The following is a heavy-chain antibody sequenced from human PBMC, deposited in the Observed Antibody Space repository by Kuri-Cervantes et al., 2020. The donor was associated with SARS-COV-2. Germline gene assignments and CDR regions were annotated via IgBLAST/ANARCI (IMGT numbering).Heavy chain of an antibody. D-gene: IGHD6-6*01. Sequence: GGSLRLSCAASGFTFSSYAMHWVRQAPGKGLEWVAVISYDGSNKYYADSVKGRFTISRDNSKNTLYLQMNSLRAEDTAVYYCARVHDVIAARLHDAFDIWGQGTMVTVSS. CDR1: GFTFSSYA. CDR2: ISYDGSNK. V-gene: IGHV3-30-3*01. J-gene: IGHJ3*02. CDR3: ARVHDVIAARLHDAFDI.